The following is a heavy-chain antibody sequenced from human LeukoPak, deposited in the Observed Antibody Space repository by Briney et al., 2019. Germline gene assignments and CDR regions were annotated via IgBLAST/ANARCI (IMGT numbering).Heavy chain of an antibody. CDR2: ISADGSVT. V-gene: IGHV3-74*01. Sequence: PGGSLTLSCADSGFLFSRYWTHWVRHTPRKGLVWVSCISADGSVTRYADSVKGRFTISRDNTKSTLYLQMHSLSAEDTAAYYCATAGGDGSRMGFDPWGQGTLVTVSS. CDR3: ATAGGDGSRMGFDP. J-gene: IGHJ5*02. D-gene: IGHD2-15*01. CDR1: GFLFSRYW.